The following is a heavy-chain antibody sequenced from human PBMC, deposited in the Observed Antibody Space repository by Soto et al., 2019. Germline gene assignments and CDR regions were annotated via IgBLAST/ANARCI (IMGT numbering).Heavy chain of an antibody. Sequence: GGSLRLSCAASGFTFSSYWMSWVRQAPGKGPEWVANIKQAGNEKYYVDSVKGRFTISRDNAKNSLSLQMNDLRAEDTAVYYCVREERSRGGFDPWGQGTLVTVSS. CDR1: GFTFSSYW. V-gene: IGHV3-7*01. D-gene: IGHD1-1*01. CDR2: IKQAGNEK. CDR3: VREERSRGGFDP. J-gene: IGHJ5*02.